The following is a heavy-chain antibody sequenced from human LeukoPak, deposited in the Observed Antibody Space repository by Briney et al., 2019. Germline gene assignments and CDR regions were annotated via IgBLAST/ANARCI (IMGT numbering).Heavy chain of an antibody. Sequence: SVKVSCKASGGTFSSYAISWVRQAPGQGLEWMGGIILFFGTANYAQKFQGRVTITADESTSPAYMELSRLRSDDTAVYYCARALFYDFWSGYHNWFDPWGQGTLVTVSS. V-gene: IGHV1-69*13. D-gene: IGHD3-3*01. CDR3: ARALFYDFWSGYHNWFDP. CDR2: IILFFGTA. J-gene: IGHJ5*02. CDR1: GGTFSSYA.